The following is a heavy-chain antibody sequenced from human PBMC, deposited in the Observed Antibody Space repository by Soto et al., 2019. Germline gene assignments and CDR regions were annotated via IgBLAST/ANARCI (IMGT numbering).Heavy chain of an antibody. V-gene: IGHV6-1*01. CDR1: GDSVSSNSAA. CDR3: ARAPEEQWLEYNWFDP. CDR2: TFYRSKWYN. Sequence: SPTLSLTCAISGDSVSSNSAAWNWIRQSPSRGLEWLGRTFYRSKWYNDYAASVKSRLTINPDTSKNQFSLQLNSVTPEDTAVYYCARAPEEQWLEYNWFDPWGQGTLVTVSS. D-gene: IGHD6-19*01. J-gene: IGHJ5*02.